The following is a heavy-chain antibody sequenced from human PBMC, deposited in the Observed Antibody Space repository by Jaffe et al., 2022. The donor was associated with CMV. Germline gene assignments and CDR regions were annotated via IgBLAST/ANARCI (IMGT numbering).Heavy chain of an antibody. CDR2: IYSIGST. V-gene: IGHV4-31*03. CDR1: GGSVSSGGFS. J-gene: IGHJ3*02. CDR3: ARGAWYETGGFDI. Sequence: QVQLQESGPGLVKPSQTLSLTCTVSGGSVSSGGFSWTWIRQHPGKGLEWIGYIYSIGSTYYSPSLKGRVTISVDTSKNQFSLKVNSVTAADTAVYYCARGAWYETGGFDIWGQGTVVTVSS. D-gene: IGHD1-20*01.